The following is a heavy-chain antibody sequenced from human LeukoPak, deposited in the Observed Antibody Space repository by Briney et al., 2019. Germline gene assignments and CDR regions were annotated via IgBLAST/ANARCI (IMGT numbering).Heavy chain of an antibody. V-gene: IGHV3-48*01. J-gene: IGHJ6*02. D-gene: IGHD5-18*01. Sequence: PGGSLRLSCAASGFTFSSYSMNWVRQAPGKGLEWVSYISSSSTIYYADSVKGRFTISRDNAKNSLYLQMSSLRAEDTAVYYCARDEILNTAMGVWGQGTTVTVSS. CDR1: GFTFSSYS. CDR2: ISSSSTI. CDR3: ARDEILNTAMGV.